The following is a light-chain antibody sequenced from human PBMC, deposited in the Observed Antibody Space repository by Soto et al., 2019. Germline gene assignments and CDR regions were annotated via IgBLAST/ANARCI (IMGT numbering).Light chain of an antibody. V-gene: IGKV3-15*01. Sequence: EMVMTQSPATLSLSPGERVTLSCRASESVHRNLAWYQQKPGQGPSLLIYYASTRATGVPDRFSGSGSGTEFTLTISSLQSDDFGVYQCQPYRNLPPTFGPGPKVEI. CDR2: YAS. CDR3: QPYRNLPPT. J-gene: IGKJ3*01. CDR1: ESVHRN.